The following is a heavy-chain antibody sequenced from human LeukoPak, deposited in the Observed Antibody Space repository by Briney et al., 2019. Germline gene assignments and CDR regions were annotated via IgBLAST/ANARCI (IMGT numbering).Heavy chain of an antibody. J-gene: IGHJ4*02. CDR2: INPNSGGT. D-gene: IGHD2-2*01. CDR3: ARSAPYCSSTNCAFGY. V-gene: IGHV1-2*02. Sequence: ASGKLSCKSSGYTFTGYYMHWVRQAPGQGLEWMGWINPNSGGTNYAQKFQGRVTMTRDTSISTAHMELSSLRSDDTAVYYCARSAPYCSSTNCAFGYWGQGTLVTVSS. CDR1: GYTFTGYY.